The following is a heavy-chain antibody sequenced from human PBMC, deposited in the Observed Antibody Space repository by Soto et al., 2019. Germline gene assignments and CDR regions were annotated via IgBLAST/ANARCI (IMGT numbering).Heavy chain of an antibody. Sequence: SETLSLTCTVSGGSIKSSDYHWSWTRQSPAKGLEWIGYIHNSGTSFYNPSLRGRVTVTLDTSRSQFSLKLSSVTAADTAVYYCARIHLDLGVWGSYREWGQGTLVTVSS. V-gene: IGHV4-30-4*01. CDR3: ARIHLDLGVWGSYRE. J-gene: IGHJ4*02. D-gene: IGHD3-16*02. CDR2: IHNSGTS. CDR1: GGSIKSSDYH.